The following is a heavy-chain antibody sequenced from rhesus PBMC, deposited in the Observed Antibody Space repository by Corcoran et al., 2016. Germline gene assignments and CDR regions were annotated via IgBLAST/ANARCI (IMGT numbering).Heavy chain of an antibody. CDR2: IHPGYGRT. CDR3: AALWTGYHFDY. J-gene: IGHJ4*01. D-gene: IGHD3-3*01. V-gene: IGHV1-70*01. CDR1: GYIFTSYV. Sequence: QEQLVQSGAEVKKPGASVKVSCKASGYIFTSYVISWLRQAPGKGFEWMGRIHPGYGRTRYAQKCQGRFTITAERSTSTVYMELSSLRSEDMAVYDCAALWTGYHFDYWGQGVLVTVSS.